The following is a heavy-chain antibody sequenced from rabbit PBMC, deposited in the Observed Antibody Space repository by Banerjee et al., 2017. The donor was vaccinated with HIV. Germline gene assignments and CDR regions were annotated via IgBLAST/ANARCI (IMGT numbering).Heavy chain of an antibody. CDR3: ARYAYGYVGYNL. D-gene: IGHD6-1*01. CDR2: IYPGFGIR. Sequence: QEQLVESGGGLVQPGGSPKLSCKASGFDFSSYGISWVRQAPGKGPEWIAYIYPGFGIRNYANSVKGRFTISSDNAQNTVFLQMTSLTASDTATYFCARYAYGYVGYNLWGPGTLVTVS. V-gene: IGHV1S47*01. CDR1: GFDFSSYG. J-gene: IGHJ4*01.